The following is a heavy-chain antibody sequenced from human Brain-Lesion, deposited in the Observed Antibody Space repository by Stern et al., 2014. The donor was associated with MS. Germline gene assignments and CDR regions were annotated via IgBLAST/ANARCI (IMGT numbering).Heavy chain of an antibody. CDR3: ARDNDDNGMDV. CDR1: GDTFINFG. V-gene: IGHV1-69*01. D-gene: IGHD1-1*01. Sequence: VQLVESGADVQKPGSSVKVSCTASGDTFINFGISWVRQAPGQGLEWMGVFIPLFGTTEYAQKFQGRVTISADESATTVYMELSGLRSEDTAVYYCARDNDDNGMDVWGQGTTVTVTS. CDR2: FIPLFGTT. J-gene: IGHJ6*02.